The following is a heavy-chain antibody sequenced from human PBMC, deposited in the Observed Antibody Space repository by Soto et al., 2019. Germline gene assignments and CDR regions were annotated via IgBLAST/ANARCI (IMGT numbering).Heavy chain of an antibody. D-gene: IGHD6-19*01. J-gene: IGHJ6*02. CDR2: ISSSSSYI. Sequence: VGSLRLSCAASGFTFSSYSMNWVRQAPGKGLEWVSSISSSSSYIYYADSVKGRFTISRDNAKNSLYLQMNSLRAEDTAVYYCARDWGSGWHYGMDVWGQGTTVTV. CDR1: GFTFSSYS. CDR3: ARDWGSGWHYGMDV. V-gene: IGHV3-21*01.